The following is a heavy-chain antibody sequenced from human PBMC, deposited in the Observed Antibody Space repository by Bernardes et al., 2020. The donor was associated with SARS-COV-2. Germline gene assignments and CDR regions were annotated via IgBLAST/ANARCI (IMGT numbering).Heavy chain of an antibody. CDR3: AKDRGGGDYFDY. V-gene: IGHV3-23*01. CDR2: ISGSGGST. D-gene: IGHD3-16*01. Sequence: GGSLRLSCAASGFTFSSHAMSWVRQAPGKGLEWVSAISGSGGSTYYADSVRGRFTISRDNSKNTLYLQMNSLRAEDTALYYCAKDRGGGDYFDYWGQGTLVTVSS. J-gene: IGHJ4*02. CDR1: GFTFSSHA.